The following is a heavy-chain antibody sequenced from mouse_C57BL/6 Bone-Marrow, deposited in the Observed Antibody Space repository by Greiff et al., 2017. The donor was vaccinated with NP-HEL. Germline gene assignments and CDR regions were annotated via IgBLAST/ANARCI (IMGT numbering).Heavy chain of an antibody. J-gene: IGHJ2*01. CDR1: GFNIKDDY. Sequence: VHVKQSGAELVRPGASVKLSCTASGFNIKDDYMHWVKQRPEQGLEWIGWIDPENGDTEYASKFQGKATITADTSSNTAYLQLSSLTSEDTAVYYCTTNGSSFDYWGQGTTLTVSS. V-gene: IGHV14-4*01. D-gene: IGHD1-1*01. CDR3: TTNGSSFDY. CDR2: IDPENGDT.